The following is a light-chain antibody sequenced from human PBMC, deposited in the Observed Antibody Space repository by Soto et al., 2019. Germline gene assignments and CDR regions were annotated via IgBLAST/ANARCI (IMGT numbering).Light chain of an antibody. CDR1: TSNVGSNT. CDR2: SDK. Sequence: QSVLTQPPSASGTPGQTVTMSCSGSTSNVGSNTVYWYQQLPGTAPKLLIYSDKKRPSGVPDRFSVSKSGTSASLAISGLQSEDEADYYCAAWDDSLDGPVFGGGTKLTVL. J-gene: IGLJ2*01. V-gene: IGLV1-44*01. CDR3: AAWDDSLDGPV.